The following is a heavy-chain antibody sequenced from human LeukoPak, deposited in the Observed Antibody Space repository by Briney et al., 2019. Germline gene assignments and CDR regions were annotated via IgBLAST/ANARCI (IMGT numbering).Heavy chain of an antibody. CDR1: RITFTYW. CDR3: ASSFSDDFWSGHF. J-gene: IGHJ4*02. CDR2: IKQDGSEK. D-gene: IGHD3-3*01. V-gene: IGHV3-7*01. Sequence: GGSLRLSCAASRITFTYWMSWVRQAPGKGLEWVANIKQDGSEKYYVDSVKGRFTISRDNAKKSLFLQMNSLSAQDTAVYYCASSFSDDFWSGHFWGQGTLVTVSS.